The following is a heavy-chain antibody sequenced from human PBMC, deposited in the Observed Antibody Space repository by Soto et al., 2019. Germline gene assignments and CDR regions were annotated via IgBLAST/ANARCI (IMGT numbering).Heavy chain of an antibody. J-gene: IGHJ4*02. Sequence: GGSLRLSCAASGFTFNNYGMTWVRQAPGKGLEWVSSISGSGVNTYYADAVKGRFTISRDNSINTVYLEMKDLRAGDTAVYYCTKDLSRGGVAMAGPEYWGQGTLVTVSS. D-gene: IGHD6-19*01. CDR2: ISGSGVNT. V-gene: IGHV3-23*01. CDR3: TKDLSRGGVAMAGPEY. CDR1: GFTFNNYG.